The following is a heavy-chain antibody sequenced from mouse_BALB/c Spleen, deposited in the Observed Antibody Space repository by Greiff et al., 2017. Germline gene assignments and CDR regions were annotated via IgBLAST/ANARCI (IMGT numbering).Heavy chain of an antibody. CDR2: IYPGRGST. CDR3: TRDGNSYYFDY. V-gene: IGHV1S22*01. D-gene: IGHD2-1*01. CDR1: GYTFTRYW. J-gene: IGHJ2*01. Sequence: LQQPGSELVRPGASVKLSCKASGYTFTRYWMHWVKQRPGQGLEWIGNIYPGRGSTNYDEKFKSKATLTVDTSSSTAYMQLSSLTSEDSAVYYCTRDGNSYYFDYGGQGTTRTVSS.